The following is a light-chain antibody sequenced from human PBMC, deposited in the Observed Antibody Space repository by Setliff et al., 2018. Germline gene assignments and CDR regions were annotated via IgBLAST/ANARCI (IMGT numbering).Light chain of an antibody. Sequence: QSVLTQPRSVSGSPGQSVTISCTGTNSDVGGYNYVSWYQQHPGKAPKLMIYDVNKRPSGVPDRFSDSKSGNTASLTISGLQAEDEADYYCCSYAGSYTGIFGGGTKVTVL. CDR2: DVN. J-gene: IGLJ2*01. V-gene: IGLV2-11*01. CDR1: NSDVGGYNY. CDR3: CSYAGSYTGI.